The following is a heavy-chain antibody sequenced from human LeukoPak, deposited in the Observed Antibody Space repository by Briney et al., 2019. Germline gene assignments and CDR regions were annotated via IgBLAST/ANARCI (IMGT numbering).Heavy chain of an antibody. Sequence: GGSLRLSCVASGFTFSDYAMSWVRQAPEKALEWVSAISGSGGSTYYADSVKGRFTISRDNSKNTLYLQMNSLRAEDTAVYYCATLRGGSGPPDYWGQGTLVTVSS. CDR1: GFTFSDYA. D-gene: IGHD3-10*01. CDR2: ISGSGGST. J-gene: IGHJ4*02. V-gene: IGHV3-23*01. CDR3: ATLRGGSGPPDY.